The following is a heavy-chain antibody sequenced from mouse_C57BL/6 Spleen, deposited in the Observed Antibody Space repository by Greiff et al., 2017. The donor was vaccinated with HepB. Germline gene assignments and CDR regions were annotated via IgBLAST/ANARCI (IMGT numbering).Heavy chain of an antibody. V-gene: IGHV1-7*01. CDR3: ARDHYGYDAWFAY. J-gene: IGHJ3*01. D-gene: IGHD2-2*01. CDR1: GYTFTSYW. CDR2: INPSSGYT. Sequence: VQLQESGAELAKPGASLKLSCKASGYTFTSYWMHWVKQRPGQGLEWIGYINPSSGYTKYNQKFKDKATLTADKSSSTAYMQLSSLTYEDSAVYYCARDHYGYDAWFAYWGQGTLVTVSA.